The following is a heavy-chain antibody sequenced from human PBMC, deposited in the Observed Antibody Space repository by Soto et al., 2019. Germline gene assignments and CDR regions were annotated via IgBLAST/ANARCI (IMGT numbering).Heavy chain of an antibody. V-gene: IGHV3-9*01. CDR2: ISWNSGTV. CDR1: GFTFDDYA. D-gene: IGHD4-17*01. J-gene: IGHJ6*03. Sequence: EVQLVESGGGLVQPGRSLRLSCAASGFTFDDYAMYWVRQVPGKGLEWVSRISWNSGTVGYADSVKGRLTISRDNAKNPRYLEMNRLRGEDTAIDYCAKDGVGYSVTTVFNYYMDVWGKGTTVTVSS. CDR3: AKDGVGYSVTTVFNYYMDV.